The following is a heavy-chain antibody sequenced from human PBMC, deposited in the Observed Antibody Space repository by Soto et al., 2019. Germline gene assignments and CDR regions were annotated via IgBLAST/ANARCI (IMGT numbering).Heavy chain of an antibody. V-gene: IGHV4-59*01. D-gene: IGHD2-2*01. CDR3: AGGSSLCWECFHH. J-gene: IGHJ1*01. CDR1: GGSISSYY. CDR2: VYNSGST. Sequence: QVQLQESGPGLVKPSETLSLTCNVSGGSISSYYWSWIRQPPGKGLEYIGHVYNSGSTIHSPSLTRRATISVDTSKTQFSLKLPSVTAADTAVYYCAGGSSLCWECFHHWGQGILITVSS.